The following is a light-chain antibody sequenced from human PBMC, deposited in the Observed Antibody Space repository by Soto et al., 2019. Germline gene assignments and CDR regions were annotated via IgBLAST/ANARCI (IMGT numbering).Light chain of an antibody. J-gene: IGKJ1*01. CDR3: QSNYILPWT. CDR2: DAS. Sequence: IQMTQSPSSLSASVGDRVTITCRASQGISSALAWYQQKPGKAPKLLIYDASSLESGVPSRFSGSVSGTDFTLTITTLQPDDFASYYCQSNYILPWTFGQGTKVDIK. CDR1: QGISSA. V-gene: IGKV1-13*02.